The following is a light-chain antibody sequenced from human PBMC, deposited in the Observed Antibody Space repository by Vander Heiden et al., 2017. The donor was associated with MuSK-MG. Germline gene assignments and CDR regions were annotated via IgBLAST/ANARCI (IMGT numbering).Light chain of an antibody. CDR3: RQPLQDALT. CDR1: LHRDGYSY. J-gene: IGKJ4*01. V-gene: IGKV2-28*01. Sequence: LHRDGYSYLDWYVQKPGQSPQLLISLASNRASGVPDRFSGTGSGTDFTLRISRVEADDVGIYYCRQPLQDALTFGGGTKVEI. CDR2: LAS.